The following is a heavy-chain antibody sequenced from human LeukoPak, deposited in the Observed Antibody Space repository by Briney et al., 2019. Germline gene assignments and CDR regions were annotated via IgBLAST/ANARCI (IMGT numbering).Heavy chain of an antibody. CDR1: GFTFSSYA. J-gene: IGHJ4*02. CDR2: ISGSGDNT. Sequence: GGSLRLSCAASGFTFSSYAMSWVRQAPGKGLEWVSAISGSGDNTYYADSVKDRFTISRDKSKNTLYLQMNSLRAEDTAVYYYAKNRGNNYYFDHWGQGTLATVSS. CDR3: AKNRGNNYYFDH. D-gene: IGHD1-1*01. V-gene: IGHV3-23*01.